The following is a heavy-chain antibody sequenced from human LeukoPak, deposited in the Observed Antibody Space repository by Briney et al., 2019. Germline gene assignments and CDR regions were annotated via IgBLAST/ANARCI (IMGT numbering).Heavy chain of an antibody. Sequence: GGSLRLSCAASGSTFSTSGMTWVRQAPGKGLEWVAYISSRSESKYYAASVKGRFTISRDNAHNSLYLQMNSLRDDDTAVYYCARVWQLGVWGQGTAVTVSS. J-gene: IGHJ6*02. V-gene: IGHV3-48*02. CDR2: ISSRSESK. CDR3: ARVWQLGV. D-gene: IGHD5-24*01. CDR1: GSTFSTSG.